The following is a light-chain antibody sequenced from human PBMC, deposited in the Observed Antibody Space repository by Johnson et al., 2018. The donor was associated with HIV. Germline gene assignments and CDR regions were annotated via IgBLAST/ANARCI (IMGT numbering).Light chain of an antibody. CDR3: GTWDSSLSTSV. CDR2: ENN. CDR1: SSNIGNNY. J-gene: IGLJ1*01. Sequence: HSVLTQPPSVSAAPGQKVTISCSGSSSNIGNNYVSWYRHFPGTAPKLLIYENNKRPSGIPDRFSGSKSGTSATLGITGLQTGDEADYYCGTWDSSLSTSVFGTGPKVTVL. V-gene: IGLV1-51*02.